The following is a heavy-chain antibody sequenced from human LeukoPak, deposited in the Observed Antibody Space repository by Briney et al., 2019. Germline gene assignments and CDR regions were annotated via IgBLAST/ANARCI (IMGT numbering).Heavy chain of an antibody. D-gene: IGHD6-13*01. J-gene: IGHJ5*02. Sequence: SVKVSCKASGGTFSSYAISWVRQAPGQGLEWMGRIIPILGIANYAQKFQGRVTITADKSTSTAYMELSSLRSEDTAVYYCAKSAAAGIRDWFDPWGQGTLVTVSS. CDR3: AKSAAAGIRDWFDP. CDR1: GGTFSSYA. CDR2: IIPILGIA. V-gene: IGHV1-69*04.